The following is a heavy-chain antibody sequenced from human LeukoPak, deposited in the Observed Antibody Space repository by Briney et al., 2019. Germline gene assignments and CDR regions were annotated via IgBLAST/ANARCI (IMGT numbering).Heavy chain of an antibody. CDR3: TSEEYGSGSSPIDY. Sequence: GGSLRLSCTASGFTFGDYAMSWFRQAPGKGLEWVGFIRSKACGGTTEYAASVKGRFTISRDDSKSIAYLQMNSLKTEDTAVYYCTSEEYGSGSSPIDYWGQGTLVTVSS. CDR2: IRSKACGGTT. J-gene: IGHJ4*02. V-gene: IGHV3-49*03. D-gene: IGHD3-10*01. CDR1: GFTFGDYA.